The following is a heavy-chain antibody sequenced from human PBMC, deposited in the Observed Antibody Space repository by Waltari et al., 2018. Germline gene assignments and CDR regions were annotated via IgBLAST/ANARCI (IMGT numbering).Heavy chain of an antibody. CDR3: ARGSGGYSGYETRAFDI. CDR2: ISPIFGTA. CDR1: GGTCSSYA. D-gene: IGHD5-12*01. Sequence: QVQLVQSGAEVKKPGSSVKVSCKAPGGTCSSYAISWVRLAPRQGLEWRGRISPIFGTANYEQKFQGRVTITADKSTSTAYMELSSLRSEDTAVYYCARGSGGYSGYETRAFDIWGQGTMVTVSS. J-gene: IGHJ3*02. V-gene: IGHV1-69*13.